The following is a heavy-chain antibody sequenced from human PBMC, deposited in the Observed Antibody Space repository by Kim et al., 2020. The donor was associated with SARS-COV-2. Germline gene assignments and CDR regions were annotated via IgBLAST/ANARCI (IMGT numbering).Heavy chain of an antibody. J-gene: IGHJ5*02. D-gene: IGHD4-4*01. CDR3: ARDRDSKSWFDP. Sequence: NYSPSLKSRVTMSVDTSKNQFSLKVRSVTAADTAVYYCARDRDSKSWFDPWGQGTLVTVSS. V-gene: IGHV4-4*07.